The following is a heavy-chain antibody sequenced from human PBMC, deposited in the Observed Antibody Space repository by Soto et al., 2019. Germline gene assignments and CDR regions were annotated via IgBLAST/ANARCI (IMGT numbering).Heavy chain of an antibody. Sequence: QMQLEESGGGVVQPGRSLRLSCVASGFTFSHYGMHWVRQAPGKGLEWVAVIWHHGGNKYYADSVKGRFTISRDNARNTLYLQMDSLRGEDTSVYYCVSDETQLERRPSYGKDVWGRGTTVIVSS. D-gene: IGHD1-1*01. V-gene: IGHV3-33*01. CDR1: GFTFSHYG. CDR2: IWHHGGNK. J-gene: IGHJ6*02. CDR3: VSDETQLERRPSYGKDV.